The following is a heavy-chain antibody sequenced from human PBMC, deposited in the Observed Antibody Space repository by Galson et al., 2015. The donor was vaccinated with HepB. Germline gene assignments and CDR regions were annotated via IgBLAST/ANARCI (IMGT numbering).Heavy chain of an antibody. D-gene: IGHD1-7*01. CDR1: GYTFTSYY. V-gene: IGHV1-46*01. CDR3: ARVGKGNWNFYCFDY. J-gene: IGHJ4*02. CDR2: INPSGGST. Sequence: SVKVSCKASGYTFTSYYMHWVRQAPGQGLEWMGIINPSGGSTSYAQKFQGRVTMTRDTSTSTVYMELSSLRSEDTAVYYCARVGKGNWNFYCFDYWGQGALVTVSS.